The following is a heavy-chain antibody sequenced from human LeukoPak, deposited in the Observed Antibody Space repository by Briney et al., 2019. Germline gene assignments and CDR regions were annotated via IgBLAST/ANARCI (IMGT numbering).Heavy chain of an antibody. CDR2: IWYDGTNE. J-gene: IGHJ4*02. CDR1: GFTFSNYG. V-gene: IGHV3-33*06. D-gene: IGHD3-10*01. Sequence: GGSLRLSCVASGFTFSNYGMQWVRQAPGEGLEWVALIWYDGTNENYVDSVKGRFTISRDNSKNTLYLQMNSLRAEDTAVYYCAKVKETTMVRGVLDYWGQGTLVTVSS. CDR3: AKVKETTMVRGVLDY.